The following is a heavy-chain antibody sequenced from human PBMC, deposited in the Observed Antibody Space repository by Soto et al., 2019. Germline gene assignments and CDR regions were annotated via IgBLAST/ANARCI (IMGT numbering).Heavy chain of an antibody. J-gene: IGHJ5*02. CDR2: INHSGST. D-gene: IGHD3-3*01. Sequence: PSETLSLTCAVYGGSFSGYYWSWIRQPPGKGLEWIGEINHSGSTNYNPSLKSRVTISVDTSKSQFSLKLSSVTAADTAVYYCARGRRFLEWRNWFDPWGQGTLVTVSS. CDR3: ARGRRFLEWRNWFDP. V-gene: IGHV4-34*01. CDR1: GGSFSGYY.